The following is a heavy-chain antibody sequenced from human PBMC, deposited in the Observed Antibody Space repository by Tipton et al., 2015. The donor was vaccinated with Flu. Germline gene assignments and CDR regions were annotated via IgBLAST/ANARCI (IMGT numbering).Heavy chain of an antibody. CDR3: ASEIGGYNYLDF. Sequence: TLSLTCSVSGASISSSGYYWTWIRQQPGMGLEWMGYISDSGKTYYNPSLNSRVTISLDTSKNQFSLVMNSVTAADTAVYYCASEIGGYNYLDFWRQGTLVIVSS. V-gene: IGHV4-31*03. CDR2: ISDSGKT. D-gene: IGHD3-10*01. CDR1: GASISSSGYY. J-gene: IGHJ4*02.